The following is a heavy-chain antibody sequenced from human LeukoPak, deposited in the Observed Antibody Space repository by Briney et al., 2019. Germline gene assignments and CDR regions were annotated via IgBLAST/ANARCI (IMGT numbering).Heavy chain of an antibody. Sequence: SETLSLTCTVSGGSISSGSYYWSWIRQPAGKGLEWIGRIYTSGSTNYNPSLKSRVTISVDTSKNQFSLKLSSVTAADTAVYYCARGRGQWLVPSRYFDYWGQGTLATVSS. CDR2: IYTSGST. CDR1: GGSISSGSYY. J-gene: IGHJ4*02. V-gene: IGHV4-61*02. CDR3: ARGRGQWLVPSRYFDY. D-gene: IGHD6-19*01.